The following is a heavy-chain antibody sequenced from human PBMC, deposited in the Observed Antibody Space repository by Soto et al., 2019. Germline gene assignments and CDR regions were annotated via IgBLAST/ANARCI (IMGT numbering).Heavy chain of an antibody. CDR2: ISGGSGDST. D-gene: IGHD2-21*01. J-gene: IGHJ4*02. V-gene: IGHV3-23*01. Sequence: GGFLRLSCAASGFPFSNYAMHWVRQAPGKGLEWVSGISGGSGDSTFYADSVKGRFTISRDNSKNTLHLQMNSLRTEDTAVYYCAKNKPSCATRAAFAYAGEGTLVTFAS. CDR3: AKNKPSCATRAAFAY. CDR1: GFPFSNYA.